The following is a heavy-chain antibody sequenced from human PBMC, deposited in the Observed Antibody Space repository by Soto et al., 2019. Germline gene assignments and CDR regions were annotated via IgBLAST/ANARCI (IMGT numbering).Heavy chain of an antibody. J-gene: IGHJ3*02. CDR2: IYPGDSDT. D-gene: IGHD3-22*01. CDR1: GYSFTSYW. CDR3: ATKYYYDSSGYSLDAFDI. Sequence: EVQLVQSGAEVKKPGESLKISCKGSGYSFTSYWIGWVRQMPGKGLEWMGIIYPGDSDTRYSPSFQGQVTISADKSISTAYLQWSSLKASDTAMYYCATKYYYDSSGYSLDAFDIWGQGTMVTVSS. V-gene: IGHV5-51*03.